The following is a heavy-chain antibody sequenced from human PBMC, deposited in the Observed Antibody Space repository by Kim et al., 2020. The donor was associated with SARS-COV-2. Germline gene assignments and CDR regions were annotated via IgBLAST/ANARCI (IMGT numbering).Heavy chain of an antibody. CDR1: GFTFDDYA. CDR3: AKDMSQFGELSHRYYYYYGMDV. J-gene: IGHJ6*02. D-gene: IGHD3-10*01. CDR2: ISGDGGST. V-gene: IGHV3-43*02. Sequence: GGSLRLSCAASGFTFDDYAMHWVRQAPGKGLEWVSLISGDGGSTYYADSVKGRFTISRDKSKNSLYLQMNSLRTEDTALYYCAKDMSQFGELSHRYYYYYGMDVWGQGTTVTVSS.